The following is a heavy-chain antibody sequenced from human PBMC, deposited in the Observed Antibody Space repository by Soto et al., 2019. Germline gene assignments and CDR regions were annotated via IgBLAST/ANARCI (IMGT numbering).Heavy chain of an antibody. CDR3: ATDNFHY. Sequence: QLQLQESGPGLVKPSETLSLTCTVSGGSISSSGYYWGWIRQPPGKGLEWIGSIYYTGTTYYSPSXTXRXXISVDTSKYHFSLKLSSVTAADTAVYYCATDNFHYWGQGILVTVSS. CDR2: IYYTGTT. CDR1: GGSISSSGYY. D-gene: IGHD2-15*01. V-gene: IGHV4-39*02. J-gene: IGHJ4*02.